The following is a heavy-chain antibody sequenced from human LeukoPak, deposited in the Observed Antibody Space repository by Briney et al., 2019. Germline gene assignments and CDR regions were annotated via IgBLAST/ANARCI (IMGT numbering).Heavy chain of an antibody. V-gene: IGHV3-30*03. CDR2: ISYDGTKK. CDR3: GRSPAYCGGDCYSIYRAVDS. J-gene: IGHJ4*02. CDR1: GFTFSSGW. D-gene: IGHD2-21*02. Sequence: GGSLRLSCAASGFTFSSGWMHWVRQAPGKGLEWVAVISYDGTKKEYTDSVQGRFTISRDNSENTLDLQMNSLRAEDTAEYYCGRSPAYCGGDCYSIYRAVDSWGQGILVTVSS.